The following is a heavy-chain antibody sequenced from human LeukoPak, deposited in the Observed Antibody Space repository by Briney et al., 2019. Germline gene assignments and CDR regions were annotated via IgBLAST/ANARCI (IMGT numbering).Heavy chain of an antibody. Sequence: PSETLSLTCTVSGYSISSGSYWGWIRQPPRKGLEWIGTIVHSGSTFYNPSLKSRVTISVDTSKNQFSLKLTSVTAADTAVYYCASGSGWFSNWGQGTLVTVSS. D-gene: IGHD6-19*01. J-gene: IGHJ4*02. CDR2: IVHSGST. CDR1: GYSISSGSY. CDR3: ASGSGWFSN. V-gene: IGHV4-38-2*02.